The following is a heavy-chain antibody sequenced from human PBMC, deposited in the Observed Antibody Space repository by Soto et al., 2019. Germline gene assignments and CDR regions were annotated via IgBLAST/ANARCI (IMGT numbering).Heavy chain of an antibody. CDR2: ISGSGGST. CDR1: GFTFSSYA. V-gene: IGHV3-23*01. CDR3: AKDLVYARVYYYYGMDV. Sequence: GGSLRLSCAASGFTFSSYAMSWVRQAPGKGLEWVSAISGSGGSTYYADSVKGRFTISGDNSKNTLYLQMNSLRAEDTAVYYCAKDLVYARVYYYYGMDVWGQGTTVTVSS. J-gene: IGHJ6*02. D-gene: IGHD2-8*01.